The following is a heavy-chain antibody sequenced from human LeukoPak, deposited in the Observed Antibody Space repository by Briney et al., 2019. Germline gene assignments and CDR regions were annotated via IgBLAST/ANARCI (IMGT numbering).Heavy chain of an antibody. D-gene: IGHD6-13*01. Sequence: GSLRLSCAASGFTFSSYWMHWVRQAPGKGLVWVSRINSDGSSTSYADSVKGRFTISRDNARNTLYLQMNSLRAEDTAVYYCARGGAAAEHYFDYWGQGTLVTVSS. V-gene: IGHV3-74*01. CDR3: ARGGAAAEHYFDY. J-gene: IGHJ4*02. CDR2: INSDGSST. CDR1: GFTFSSYW.